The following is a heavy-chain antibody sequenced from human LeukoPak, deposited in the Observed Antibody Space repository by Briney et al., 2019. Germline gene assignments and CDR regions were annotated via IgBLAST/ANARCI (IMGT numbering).Heavy chain of an antibody. V-gene: IGHV3-74*03. CDR1: GFTFSSFW. Sequence: GGSLRLSCAASGFTFSSFWMHWVRQAPGKGLVWVSRIEGDGSRSTYADSVKGRFTIPRDNAKNTLHLQMTSLRAEDTAVYYCARNRDYDSFDPWGQGTLVTVSS. CDR3: ARNRDYDSFDP. J-gene: IGHJ5*02. CDR2: IEGDGSRS. D-gene: IGHD5-12*01.